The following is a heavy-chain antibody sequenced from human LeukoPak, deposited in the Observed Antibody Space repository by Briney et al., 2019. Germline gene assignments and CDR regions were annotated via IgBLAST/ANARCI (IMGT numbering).Heavy chain of an antibody. CDR3: ARDLILSPAFDY. J-gene: IGHJ4*02. Sequence: GGSLRLSCAASGFTFSSYSMNWVRQAPGKGLEWVSSISSSSSYIYYADSVKGRFTISRDNAKNSLYLQMNSLRAEDTAVYYCARDLILSPAFDYWGQGTLVTVSS. V-gene: IGHV3-21*01. CDR1: GFTFSSYS. CDR2: ISSSSSYI. D-gene: IGHD2-2*01.